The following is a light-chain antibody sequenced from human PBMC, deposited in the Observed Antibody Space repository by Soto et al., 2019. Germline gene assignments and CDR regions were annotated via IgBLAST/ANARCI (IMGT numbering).Light chain of an antibody. CDR3: MQALQTPRT. CDR2: LRS. V-gene: IGKV2-28*01. CDR1: QSLLHITGETF. J-gene: IGKJ1*01. Sequence: LWIPVAPGQPASISCKSSQSLLHITGETFLFWYLQKPGQSPQLLIYLRSLRAAGVPDRFSGGGPGTDFTLKIRRVEAEDVGVYYCMQALQTPRTFGQGTKVDIK.